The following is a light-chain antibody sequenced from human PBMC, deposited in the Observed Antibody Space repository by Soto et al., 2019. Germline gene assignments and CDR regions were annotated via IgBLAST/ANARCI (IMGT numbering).Light chain of an antibody. Sequence: EIVWTQSPGTLSLSPGERATLSCRASQSVSSSYLAWYQQKPGQAPRLLVYRASSRATGIPVWFSGSGSGTDFTINSRRLEPEDFALYYCQQYGSYLTFGQGTKVQIK. CDR2: RAS. CDR1: QSVSSSY. V-gene: IGKV3-20*01. CDR3: QQYGSYLT. J-gene: IGKJ1*01.